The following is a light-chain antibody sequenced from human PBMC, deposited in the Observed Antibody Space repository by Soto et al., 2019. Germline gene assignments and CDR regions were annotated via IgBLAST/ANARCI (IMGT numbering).Light chain of an antibody. CDR1: QSISSW. V-gene: IGKV1-5*03. J-gene: IGKJ1*01. Sequence: DIQMTQSPSTLSASVGDRVTITCRASQSISSWLAWYQQKPGKAPKLLIYQASTLDSGVPSRFSGTGSGTEFTLTISGLQPDDLATYYCQQYDGYSGRTFGQGTKVEIK. CDR2: QAS. CDR3: QQYDGYSGRT.